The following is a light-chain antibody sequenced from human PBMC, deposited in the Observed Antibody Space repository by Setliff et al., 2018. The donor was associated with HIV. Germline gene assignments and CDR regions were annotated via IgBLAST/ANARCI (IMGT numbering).Light chain of an antibody. Sequence: QSALTQPASVSGSPGQSITMSCTGTKNDVGGHDVVSWYQQYPGKAPKLIIYEVNKRPSGLSNRFSGSKSGNTASLTISGLQAEDEAEYYFCSYENSGTFYVFGTGTKVTVL. CDR1: KNDVGGHDV. CDR3: CSYENSGTFYV. V-gene: IGLV2-23*02. J-gene: IGLJ1*01. CDR2: EVN.